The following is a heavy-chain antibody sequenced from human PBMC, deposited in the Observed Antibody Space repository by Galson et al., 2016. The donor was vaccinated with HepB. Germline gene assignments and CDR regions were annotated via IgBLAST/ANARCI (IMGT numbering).Heavy chain of an antibody. J-gene: IGHJ4*01. CDR1: GASITYYY. V-gene: IGHV4-59*12. Sequence: LSLTCTVSGASITYYYWSWLRQPPGKGLAWIGYIYYSGSTESNPSLKSRVTMSVDRSNNQFSLKLSSVTAADTAVYFCARDGFPGFGSFFDYWGHGALVTVSS. CDR2: IYYSGST. D-gene: IGHD3-10*01. CDR3: ARDGFPGFGSFFDY.